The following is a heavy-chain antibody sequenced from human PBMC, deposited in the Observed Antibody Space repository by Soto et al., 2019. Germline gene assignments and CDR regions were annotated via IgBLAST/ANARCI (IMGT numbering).Heavy chain of an antibody. J-gene: IGHJ6*03. D-gene: IGHD2-2*01. Sequence: QVQLQQWGAGLLKPSETLSLTCAVYGGSFSGYYWSWIRQPPGKGLEGIGEIHHSGSTNYNPSLKRRVTISVETSKDQSSLKLRSVTAAATAVYYCARGIKQDIVVVPADSPFYYYYMDVWGKGTTVTVSS. CDR2: IHHSGST. V-gene: IGHV4-34*01. CDR3: ARGIKQDIVVVPADSPFYYYYMDV. CDR1: GGSFSGYY.